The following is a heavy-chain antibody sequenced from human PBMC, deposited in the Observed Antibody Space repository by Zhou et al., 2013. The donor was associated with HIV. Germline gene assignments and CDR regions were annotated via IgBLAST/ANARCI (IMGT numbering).Heavy chain of an antibody. V-gene: IGHV1-2*02. CDR1: GYTFTGYY. J-gene: IGHJ4*02. CDR3: AGYASGYNWLRY. D-gene: IGHD5-12*01. CDR2: IHPTSGDT. Sequence: QVQLVQSGAEVKKPGASVKVSCKASGYTFTGYYMHWVRQAPGQGLEWMGWIHPTSGDTKYAQSFQGRVTMTLDTSINTAYMELNRLRSDDTAVYYCAGYASGYNWLRYWGQGTLVTVSS.